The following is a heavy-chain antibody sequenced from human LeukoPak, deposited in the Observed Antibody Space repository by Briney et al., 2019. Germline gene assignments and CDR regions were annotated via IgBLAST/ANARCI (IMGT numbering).Heavy chain of an antibody. D-gene: IGHD3-22*01. Sequence: ASVKVSCKASGGTFSSYAISWVRQAPGQGLEWMGWISAYNGNTNYAQKLQGRVTMTTDTSTSTAYMELRSLRSDDTAVYYCARDGFSRYYDSSGYYYFDYYYGMDVWGQGTTVTVSS. CDR1: GGTFSSYA. CDR2: ISAYNGNT. V-gene: IGHV1-18*01. CDR3: ARDGFSRYYDSSGYYYFDYYYGMDV. J-gene: IGHJ6*02.